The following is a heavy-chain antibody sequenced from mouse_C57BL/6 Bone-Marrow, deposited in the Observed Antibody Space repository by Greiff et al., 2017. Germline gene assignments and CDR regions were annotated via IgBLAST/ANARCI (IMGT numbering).Heavy chain of an antibody. J-gene: IGHJ3*01. CDR1: GFNIKDDY. D-gene: IGHD1-1*01. V-gene: IGHV14-4*01. CDR3: TSTVVRGTVAY. Sequence: EVQLQQSGAALVRPGASVKLSCTASGFNIKDDYMHWVKQRPEQGLEWIGWIDPENGDTEYASKFQGKATITADTASNTAYLQLSSLPSEDTAVYYCTSTVVRGTVAYWGQGTLVTVSA. CDR2: IDPENGDT.